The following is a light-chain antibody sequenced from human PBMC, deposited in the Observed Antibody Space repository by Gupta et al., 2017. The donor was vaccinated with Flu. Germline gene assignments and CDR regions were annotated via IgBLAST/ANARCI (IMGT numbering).Light chain of an antibody. CDR1: QSISGW. CDR3: QQYNSYPWT. J-gene: IGKJ1*01. Sequence: DIQMTQSPSTLSASVGDKVASTCRATQSISGWLVWYQQRPGKAPTVLIYEASTLEKGVPSRFSGSGSGTDFTLTITSLQPEDSATYYCQQYNSYPWTFDQGTKVEIK. V-gene: IGKV1-5*03. CDR2: EAS.